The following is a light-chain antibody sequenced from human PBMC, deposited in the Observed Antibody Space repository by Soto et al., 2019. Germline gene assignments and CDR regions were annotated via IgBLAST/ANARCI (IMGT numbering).Light chain of an antibody. CDR1: QSVSSRY. CDR3: QQLGNSPFT. V-gene: IGKV3-20*01. CDR2: ATS. Sequence: EVVLTQSPGTMSLSPGERASLSCWASQSVSSRYLAWYQRKPGQAPRLLIFATSSRATGIPDRFSGSGSETDFTLTINRLEPEDSAVYYCQQLGNSPFTFGQGTKLEIK. J-gene: IGKJ2*01.